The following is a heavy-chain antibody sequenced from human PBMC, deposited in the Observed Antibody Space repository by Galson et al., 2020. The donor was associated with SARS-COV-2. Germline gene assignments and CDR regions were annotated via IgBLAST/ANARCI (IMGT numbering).Heavy chain of an antibody. CDR1: GGSFSGYY. D-gene: IGHD2-21*01. V-gene: IGHV4-34*01. J-gene: IGHJ5*02. CDR3: ATSESTVVVGFDP. CDR2: INHSGST. Sequence: SETLSLTCAVYGGSFSGYYWSWIRQPPGKGLEWIGEINHSGSTNYNPSLKSRVTISVDTSKNQFSLKLSSVTAADTAVYYCATSESTVVVGFDPWGQGTLVTVSS.